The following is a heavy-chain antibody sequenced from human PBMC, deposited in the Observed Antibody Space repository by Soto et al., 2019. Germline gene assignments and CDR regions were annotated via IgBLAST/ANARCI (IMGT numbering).Heavy chain of an antibody. Sequence: EVQLLESGGGLVQPGGSLRLSCAASGFTFSSYAMSWVRQAPGKGLEWVSAISGSGGSTYYADSVKGRFTISRDNSKNPLYLQMNSLRAEDTAVYYCAKGTQWLVRTSMDVWGQGTTVTVSS. D-gene: IGHD6-19*01. V-gene: IGHV3-23*01. CDR1: GFTFSSYA. CDR2: ISGSGGST. CDR3: AKGTQWLVRTSMDV. J-gene: IGHJ6*02.